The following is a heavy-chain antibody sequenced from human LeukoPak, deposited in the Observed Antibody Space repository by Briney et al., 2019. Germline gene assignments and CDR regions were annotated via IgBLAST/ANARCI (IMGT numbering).Heavy chain of an antibody. J-gene: IGHJ6*02. V-gene: IGHV4-4*07. CDR2: IYTSGST. Sequence: PSETLSLTCTVSGGSINNYYWSWIRQPAGKGLEWIGRIYTSGSTNYNPSLKSRVTMSVDMSKTQFSLKLTAVTAADTAVYYYARESVQRNISGWPYYYYYYGMDVWGQGTTVTVSS. D-gene: IGHD6-19*01. CDR1: GGSINNYY. CDR3: ARESVQRNISGWPYYYYYYGMDV.